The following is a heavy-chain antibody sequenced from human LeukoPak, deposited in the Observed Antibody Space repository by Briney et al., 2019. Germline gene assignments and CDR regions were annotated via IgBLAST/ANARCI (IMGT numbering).Heavy chain of an antibody. V-gene: IGHV3-48*01. CDR3: AREPIAVAGWFYYYYYYMDV. J-gene: IGHJ6*03. Sequence: PGGSLRLSCAASGFTFSSYSMNWVRQAPGKGLEWVSYISSSSSTIYYADSVKGRFTIPRDNAKNSLYLQMNSLRAEDTAVYYCAREPIAVAGWFYYYYYYMDVWGKGTTVTVSS. D-gene: IGHD6-19*01. CDR2: ISSSSSTI. CDR1: GFTFSSYS.